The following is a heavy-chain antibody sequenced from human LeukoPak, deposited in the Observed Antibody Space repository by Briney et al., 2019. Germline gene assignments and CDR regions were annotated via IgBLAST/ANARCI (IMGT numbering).Heavy chain of an antibody. CDR2: IYTSGST. V-gene: IGHV4-4*07. D-gene: IGHD3-3*01. CDR3: ARDGVVTMELDY. CDR1: GGSISSYY. J-gene: IGHJ4*02. Sequence: PSETLSLTCTVSGGSISSYYWSWIRQPAGKGLEWIGRIYTSGSTNYNPSLQSRVTMSVDTSKNQFSLNLKSVTAADTAMYYCARDGVVTMELDYWGQGTLVTVSS.